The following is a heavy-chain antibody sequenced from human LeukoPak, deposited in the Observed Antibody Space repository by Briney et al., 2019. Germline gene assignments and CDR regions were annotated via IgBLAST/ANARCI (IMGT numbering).Heavy chain of an antibody. J-gene: IGHJ5*02. CDR2: INHSGST. CDR3: ARGTIVVVPAASNWFDP. Sequence: SETLSLTCTVSGGSISSYYWSWIRQPPGKGLEWIGEINHSGSTNYNPSLKSRVTISVDTSKNQFSLKLSSVTAADTAVYYCARGTIVVVPAASNWFDPWGQGTLVTVSS. D-gene: IGHD2-2*01. CDR1: GGSISSYY. V-gene: IGHV4-34*01.